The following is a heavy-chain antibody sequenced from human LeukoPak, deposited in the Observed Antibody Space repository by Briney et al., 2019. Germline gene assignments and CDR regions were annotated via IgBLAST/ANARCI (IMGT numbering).Heavy chain of an antibody. Sequence: GGSLRLSCAASGFTFANYGMSWVRQAPGKGLDWVSGISGSGGSTYYADSVKGRFTISRDNSKNTLYLQMNSLRAEDTAVYYCYSMIVVEIRVINDYWGQGTLVTVSS. CDR2: ISGSGGST. CDR1: GFTFANYG. CDR3: YSMIVVEIRVINDY. J-gene: IGHJ4*02. V-gene: IGHV3-23*01. D-gene: IGHD3-22*01.